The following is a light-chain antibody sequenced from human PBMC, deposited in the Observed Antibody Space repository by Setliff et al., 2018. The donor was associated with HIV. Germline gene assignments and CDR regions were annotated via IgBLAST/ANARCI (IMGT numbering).Light chain of an antibody. Sequence: ALTQPRSVSGSPGQSVTISRTGTSSDVGENNYVSWYQDHPGKAPKLMIYDVNKRPSGVPDRFSGSKSGNTASLTISGLQADDEADYYCCSFAGIYVFGTGTRSPS. CDR2: DVN. CDR3: CSFAGIYV. J-gene: IGLJ1*01. V-gene: IGLV2-11*01. CDR1: SSDVGENNY.